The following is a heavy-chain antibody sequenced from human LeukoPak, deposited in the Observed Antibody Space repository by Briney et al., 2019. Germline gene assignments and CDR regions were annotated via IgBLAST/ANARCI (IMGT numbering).Heavy chain of an antibody. CDR1: GFTFSDYH. CDR3: ARVGSYYYDSSGYYYPEAFDI. CDR2: ISSSGSTI. V-gene: IGHV3-11*01. D-gene: IGHD3-22*01. Sequence: PGGSLRLSCAASGFTFSDYHMSWIRQAPGKGLESVSYISSSGSTIYYADSVKGRFTISRDNAKNSLYLQMNSLRAEDAAVYYCARVGSYYYDSSGYYYPEAFDIWGQGTMVTVSS. J-gene: IGHJ3*02.